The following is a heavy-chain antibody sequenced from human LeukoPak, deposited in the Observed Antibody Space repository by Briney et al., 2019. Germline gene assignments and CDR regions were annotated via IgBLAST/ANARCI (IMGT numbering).Heavy chain of an antibody. V-gene: IGHV4-39*07. CDR2: IYYSGST. J-gene: IGHJ4*02. Sequence: PSETLSLTCTVSGGSISSSSYYWGWIRQPPGKGLEWIGSIYYSGSTYYNPSLKSRVTISVDTSKNQFSLKLSSVTAADTAVYYCAREVPGGYSGYDEAFFDYWGQGTLVTVSS. CDR3: AREVPGGYSGYDEAFFDY. D-gene: IGHD5-12*01. CDR1: GGSISSSSYY.